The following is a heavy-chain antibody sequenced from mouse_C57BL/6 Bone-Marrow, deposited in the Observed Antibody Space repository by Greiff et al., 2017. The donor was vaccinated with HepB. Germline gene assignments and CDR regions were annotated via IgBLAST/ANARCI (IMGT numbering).Heavy chain of an antibody. Sequence: EVQLQQSGAELVRPGASVKLSCTASGFNIKDDYMHWVKQRPEQGLEWIGWIDPENGDTEYASKFQGKATITADTSSNTAYLQLSSLTSEDTAVYYCTTSNYSNRYWYFDVWGTGTTVTVSS. D-gene: IGHD2-5*01. V-gene: IGHV14-4*01. CDR3: TTSNYSNRYWYFDV. J-gene: IGHJ1*03. CDR1: GFNIKDDY. CDR2: IDPENGDT.